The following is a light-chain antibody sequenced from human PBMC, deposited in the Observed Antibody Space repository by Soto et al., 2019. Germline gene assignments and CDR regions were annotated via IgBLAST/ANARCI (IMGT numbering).Light chain of an antibody. V-gene: IGLV2-14*03. CDR2: DVT. Sequence: QSALTQPASVSGSPGQSITISCTGTGSDVGGYNYVSWYQHYPGKAPKVLIYDVTSRPSGVSNRFSGSKSGNTASLTISGLQAEDEADYYCGSYTATSTWVFGGGTKLTVL. J-gene: IGLJ3*02. CDR3: GSYTATSTWV. CDR1: GSDVGGYNY.